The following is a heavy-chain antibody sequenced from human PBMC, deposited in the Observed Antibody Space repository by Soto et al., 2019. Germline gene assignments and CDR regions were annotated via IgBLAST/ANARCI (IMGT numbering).Heavy chain of an antibody. CDR1: GGSFSGYY. Sequence: SETLSLTCAVYGGSFSGYYWSWIRQPPGKGLEWIGEINHSGSTNYNPSLKSRVTISVDTSKNQFSLKLSSVTAADTAVYYCASGKLYYYYGMDVWGQGTTVTVSS. J-gene: IGHJ6*02. V-gene: IGHV4-34*01. CDR3: ASGKLYYYYGMDV. CDR2: INHSGST.